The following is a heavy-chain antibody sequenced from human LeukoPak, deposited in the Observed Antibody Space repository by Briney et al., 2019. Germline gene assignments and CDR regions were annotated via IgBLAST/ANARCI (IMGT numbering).Heavy chain of an antibody. J-gene: IGHJ4*02. CDR2: IYYSGST. V-gene: IGHV4-39*01. D-gene: IGHD6-13*01. Sequence: GSLRLSCAAYGFTFSDYYMSWIRQPPGKGLEWIGSIYYSGSTYFNPSLKSRVTISVDTSKNQFSLKLNSVTAADTSVYYCARHPSGAAGGFDYWGQGTLVTVSS. CDR3: ARHPSGAAGGFDY. CDR1: GFTFSDYY.